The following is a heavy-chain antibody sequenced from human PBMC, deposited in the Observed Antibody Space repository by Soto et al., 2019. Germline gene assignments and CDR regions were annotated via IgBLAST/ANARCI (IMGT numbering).Heavy chain of an antibody. V-gene: IGHV3-33*01. D-gene: IGHD5-12*01. CDR1: GFTFSSYG. J-gene: IGHJ6*02. CDR3: ARDGRVRGSPYYYYGMDV. CDR2: IWYDGSNK. Sequence: GGSLRLSCAASGFTFSSYGMHWVRQAPGKGLEWVAVIWYDGSNKYYADSVKGRFTISRDNSKNTLYLQMNSLRAEDTAVYYCARDGRVRGSPYYYYGMDVWGQGTTVTVSS.